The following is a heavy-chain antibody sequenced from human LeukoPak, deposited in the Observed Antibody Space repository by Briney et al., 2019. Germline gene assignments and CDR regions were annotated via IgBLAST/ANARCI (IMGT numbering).Heavy chain of an antibody. CDR2: IYYSGST. D-gene: IGHD3-22*01. CDR3: ARAGYYDNRGYSDFDY. V-gene: IGHV4-30-4*01. CDR1: GGSISSGDYY. J-gene: IGHJ4*02. Sequence: PSQTLSLTCTVSGGSISSGDYYWCWIRQPPGKGLEWIGYIYYSGSTYYNPSLKSRVTISVDTSKNQFSLRPSSVTAADTAVYYCARAGYYDNRGYSDFDYWGQGTLVTVSP.